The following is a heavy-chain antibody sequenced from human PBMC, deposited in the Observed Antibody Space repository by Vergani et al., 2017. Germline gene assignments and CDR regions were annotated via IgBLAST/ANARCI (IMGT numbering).Heavy chain of an antibody. CDR3: AKGGISSSWYSLDY. CDR2: VNPEGTNT. V-gene: IGHV3-74*01. J-gene: IGHJ4*02. Sequence: EVQLVESGGGLVQPGGSLRLSCAASGFTFSRHWMHWVRQAPGKGLVWVSRVNPEGTNTPYADSVKGRFTISRDNSKNTLYLQMNSLRAEDTAVYYCAKGGISSSWYSLDYWGQGTLVTVSS. CDR1: GFTFSRHW. D-gene: IGHD6-13*01.